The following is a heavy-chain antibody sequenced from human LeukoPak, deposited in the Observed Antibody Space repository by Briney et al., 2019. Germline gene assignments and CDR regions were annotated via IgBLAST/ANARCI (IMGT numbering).Heavy chain of an antibody. J-gene: IGHJ4*02. CDR2: IYYSGST. CDR1: GGSISSGGYY. D-gene: IGHD2-2*01. V-gene: IGHV4-31*03. CDR3: ARARDIVVSSNIYSFDY. Sequence: ASQTLSLTCTVSGGSISSGGYYWNWIRQHPGKGLEWTGFIYYSGSTYHNPSLKSRVSISVDTSKNQFSLKLSSVTAADTAVYYCARARDIVVSSNIYSFDYWGQGTLVTVSS.